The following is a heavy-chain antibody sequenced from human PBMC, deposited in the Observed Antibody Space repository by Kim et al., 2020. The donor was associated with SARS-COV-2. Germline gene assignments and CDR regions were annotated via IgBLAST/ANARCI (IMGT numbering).Heavy chain of an antibody. D-gene: IGHD2-8*01. Sequence: GGSLRLSCAASGFTFSSYAMSWVRQAPGKGLEWVSVIYSGGSDTYYADSVKGRFTISRDSSKNTLYLQINSLRAEDTAVYYCARDRCTNGRGYEYADWYFYLWGRGTLVTVSS. CDR2: IYSGGSDT. V-gene: IGHV3-23*03. CDR1: GFTFSSYA. CDR3: ARDRCTNGRGYEYADWYFYL. J-gene: IGHJ2*01.